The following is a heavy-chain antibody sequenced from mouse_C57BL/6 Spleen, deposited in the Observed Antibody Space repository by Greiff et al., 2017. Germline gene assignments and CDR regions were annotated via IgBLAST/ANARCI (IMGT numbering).Heavy chain of an antibody. CDR2: INPYNGGT. V-gene: IGHV1-19*01. Sequence: EVQLQQSGPVLVKPGASVKMSCKASGYTFTDYYMNWVKQSPGKSLEWIGVINPYNGGTSSNQKFKGKATLTVDKSSSTAYMELNSLPSEDSAVYSCAITTVVAGAMDYWGQGTSVTVSS. CDR3: AITTVVAGAMDY. D-gene: IGHD1-1*01. CDR1: GYTFTDYY. J-gene: IGHJ4*01.